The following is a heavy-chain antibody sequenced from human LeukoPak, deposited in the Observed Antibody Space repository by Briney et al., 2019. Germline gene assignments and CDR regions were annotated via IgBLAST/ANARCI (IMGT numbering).Heavy chain of an antibody. V-gene: IGHV4-34*01. D-gene: IGHD2-15*01. CDR1: GGSFSGYY. CDR2: INHSGST. J-gene: IGHJ5*02. Sequence: SETLSLTCAVYGGSFSGYYWSWIRQPPGKGLEWIGEINHSGSTNYNPSLKSRVTISVDTSKNQFSLKLSSVTAADTAVYYCARGRAHLVVAAHNWFDPWGQGTLVTVSS. CDR3: ARGRAHLVVAAHNWFDP.